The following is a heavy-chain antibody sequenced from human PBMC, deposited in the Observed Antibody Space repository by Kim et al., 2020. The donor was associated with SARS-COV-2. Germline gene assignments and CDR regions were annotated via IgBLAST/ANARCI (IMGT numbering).Heavy chain of an antibody. CDR3: ARIFAPTYYYYGMDV. V-gene: IGHV4-4*02. D-gene: IGHD3-9*01. Sequence: PSLKSRVTISVDKSKNQFSLKLSSVTAADTAVYYCARIFAPTYYYYGMDVWGQGTTVTVSS. J-gene: IGHJ6*02.